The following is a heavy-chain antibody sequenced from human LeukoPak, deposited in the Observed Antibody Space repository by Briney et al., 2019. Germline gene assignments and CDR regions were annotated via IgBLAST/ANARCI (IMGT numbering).Heavy chain of an antibody. CDR2: INPNSAGT. Sequence: ASVKVSCKDSGDSLTAYYIHWVRQAPGQGLEWVGWINPNSAGTSYAPKFQGRVTLTRDTSISTAYMELSRLRSDDTAVYYCARVLTSGRKYFDYWGQGTLVTVSS. CDR1: GDSLTAYY. CDR3: ARVLTSGRKYFDY. V-gene: IGHV1-2*02. J-gene: IGHJ4*02. D-gene: IGHD1-26*01.